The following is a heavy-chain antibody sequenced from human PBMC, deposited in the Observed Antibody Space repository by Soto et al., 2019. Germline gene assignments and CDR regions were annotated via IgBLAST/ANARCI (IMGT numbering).Heavy chain of an antibody. D-gene: IGHD1-7*01. J-gene: IGHJ6*02. CDR3: AREGLTGTIVLYYYYGMDV. CDR1: GGSISSYY. Sequence: QVQLQESGPGLVKPSETLSLTCTVSGGSISSYYWSWIRQPPGKALEWIGYIYYSGSTNYNPSLTSRVAISVDTSKNQFSLKLSSVPAADTAVYYCAREGLTGTIVLYYYYGMDVWGQGNKVTVSS. V-gene: IGHV4-59*01. CDR2: IYYSGST.